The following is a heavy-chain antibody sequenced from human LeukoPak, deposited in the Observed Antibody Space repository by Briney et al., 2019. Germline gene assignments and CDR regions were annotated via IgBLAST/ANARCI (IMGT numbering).Heavy chain of an antibody. CDR3: ASISGAARIDY. CDR2: IYYSGST. Sequence: SETLSLTCTVSGGSISSYYWSWIRQPPGKGLEWIGYIYYSGSTNYNPSLKSRVTISVDTSKNQFSLKLSSVTAADAAVYYCASISGAARIDYWGQGTLVTVSS. D-gene: IGHD4-17*01. CDR1: GGSISSYY. J-gene: IGHJ4*02. V-gene: IGHV4-59*01.